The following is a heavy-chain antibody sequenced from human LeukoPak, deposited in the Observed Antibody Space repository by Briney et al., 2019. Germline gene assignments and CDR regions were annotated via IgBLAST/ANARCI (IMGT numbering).Heavy chain of an antibody. D-gene: IGHD2-15*01. CDR3: ARHCCSGPAKRVFDI. CDR1: GGSIISSDYH. Sequence: PSETLSLTCTVSGGSIISSDYHWGWVRQPPGKRKEWIGTISYSGNTDYNPSLRSRVTISVDTSNNQFSLRLGSVTAADTAVYHCARHCCSGPAKRVFDIWGQGTMVTVSS. V-gene: IGHV4-39*01. CDR2: ISYSGNT. J-gene: IGHJ3*02.